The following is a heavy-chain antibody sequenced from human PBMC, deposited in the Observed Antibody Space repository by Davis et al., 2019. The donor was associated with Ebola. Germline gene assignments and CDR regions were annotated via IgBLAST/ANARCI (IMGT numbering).Heavy chain of an antibody. D-gene: IGHD2-2*01. CDR3: ARDAYGCSSTSCYYYYGMDV. CDR1: GFRFSGYW. J-gene: IGHJ6*02. CDR2: IKQDGSET. Sequence: GESLKISCVASGFRFSGYWMTWVRQAPGKGLEWVANIKQDGSETYYVDSVKGRFTISRDNAGTSLYLQMNSLRAEDTAVYYCARDAYGCSSTSCYYYYGMDVWGQGTTVTVSS. V-gene: IGHV3-7*01.